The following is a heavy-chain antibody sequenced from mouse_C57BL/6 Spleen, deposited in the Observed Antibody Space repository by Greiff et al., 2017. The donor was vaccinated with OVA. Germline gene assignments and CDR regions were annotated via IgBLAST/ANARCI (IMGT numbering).Heavy chain of an antibody. V-gene: IGHV1-50*01. CDR1: GYTFTSYW. D-gene: IGHD4-1*01. Sequence: QVQLQQPGAELVKPGASVKLSCKASGYTFTSYWMQWVKQRPGQGLEWIGEIDPSDSYTNYNQKFKGKAPLTVDPSSSTAYMQLSSLTSEDSAVYYCAKRGDWDRDFDYWGQGTTLTVSS. J-gene: IGHJ2*01. CDR2: IDPSDSYT. CDR3: AKRGDWDRDFDY.